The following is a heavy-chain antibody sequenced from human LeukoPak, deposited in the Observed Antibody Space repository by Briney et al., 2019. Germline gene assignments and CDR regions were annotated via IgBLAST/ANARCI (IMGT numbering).Heavy chain of an antibody. CDR1: GFAFSNAG. V-gene: IGHV3-30-3*01. J-gene: IGHJ4*02. CDR3: ATIGDRRTGELYRIDY. CDR2: VSYDGSNK. D-gene: IGHD7-27*01. Sequence: GGSLRLSCAASGFAFSNAGMSWVRQAPGKGLEWVAVVSYDGSNKYYADSVKGRFTISRDNSKNTLYLQMNSLRAEDAALYYCATIGDRRTGELYRIDYWGQGTLVTVSS.